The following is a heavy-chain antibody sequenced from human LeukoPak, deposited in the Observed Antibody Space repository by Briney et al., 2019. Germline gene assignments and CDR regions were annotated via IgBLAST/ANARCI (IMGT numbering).Heavy chain of an antibody. V-gene: IGHV4-61*02. D-gene: IGHD3-22*01. CDR3: AREGYYYDSSGYYPSSSYYYYYGMDV. CDR2: IYTSGST. Sequence: PSETLSLTCTVSGVSISSGSYYWRWLRQPAGKGLEWIVRIYTSGSTNYNPSLKSRVTISVDTSKNQFSLKLSSVAAADTAVYYCAREGYYYDSSGYYPSSSYYYYYGMDVWGQGTTVTVSS. CDR1: GVSISSGSYY. J-gene: IGHJ6*02.